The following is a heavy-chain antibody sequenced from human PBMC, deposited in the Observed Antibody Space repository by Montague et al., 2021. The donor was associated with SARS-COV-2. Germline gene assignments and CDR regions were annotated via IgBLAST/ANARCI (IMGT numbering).Heavy chain of an antibody. CDR3: ARVGVNEYCFFDY. CDR1: GDSISSCSHY. V-gene: IGHV4-61*02. CDR2: IYTSRGT. Sequence: TLSLTCAISGDSISSCSHYWSWIRQPTGKGLEWIGRIYTSRGTNYNPSLKSRVTISVDTSKNQFSLSLTSVTAADTAVYSCARVGVNEYCFFDYWGQGSLVTVSS. J-gene: IGHJ4*02. D-gene: IGHD2/OR15-2a*01.